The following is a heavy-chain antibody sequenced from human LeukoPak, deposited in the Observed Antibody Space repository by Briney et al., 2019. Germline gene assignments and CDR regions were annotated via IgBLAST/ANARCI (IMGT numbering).Heavy chain of an antibody. Sequence: GGSLRLSCAASGFTFSSYEMNWVRQAPGKGLEWVSYISSSGSTIYYADSVKGRFTISRDNAKNSLYLQMNSLRAEDTAVYYCAKSIRYFDWLAMSHFDYWGQGTPVTASS. CDR1: GFTFSSYE. J-gene: IGHJ4*02. CDR2: ISSSGSTI. D-gene: IGHD3-9*01. CDR3: AKSIRYFDWLAMSHFDY. V-gene: IGHV3-48*03.